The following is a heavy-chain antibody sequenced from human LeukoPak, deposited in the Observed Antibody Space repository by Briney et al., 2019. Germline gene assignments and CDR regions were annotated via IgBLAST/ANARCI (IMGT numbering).Heavy chain of an antibody. CDR2: IYYSGST. J-gene: IGHJ3*02. D-gene: IGHD6-13*01. V-gene: IGHV4-59*01. CDR3: ATHLSSSSYDTFDI. Sequence: NPSETLSLTCTVSGGSISSYYWSWIRQPPGKGLEWIGYIYYSGSTNYNPSLKSRVTISVDTSKNQFSLKLSSVTAADTAVYYCATHLSSSSYDTFDIWGQGTMVTISS. CDR1: GGSISSYY.